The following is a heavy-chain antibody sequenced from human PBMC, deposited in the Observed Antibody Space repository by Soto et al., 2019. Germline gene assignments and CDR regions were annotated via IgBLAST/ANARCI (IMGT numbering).Heavy chain of an antibody. CDR3: ARGYSYGYGSHFDY. J-gene: IGHJ4*02. D-gene: IGHD5-18*01. CDR1: GGSISSYY. Sequence: PSETLSLTCTVSGGSISSYYWSWIRQPPGKGLEWIGYIYYSGSTNYNPSLKSRVTISVDTSKNQFSLKLSSVTAADTAVYYCARGYSYGYGSHFDYWGQGTLVTVYS. V-gene: IGHV4-59*01. CDR2: IYYSGST.